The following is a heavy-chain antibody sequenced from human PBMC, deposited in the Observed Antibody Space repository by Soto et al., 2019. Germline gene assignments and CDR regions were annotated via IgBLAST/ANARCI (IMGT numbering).Heavy chain of an antibody. CDR2: IKQDGGEK. J-gene: IGHJ3*02. Sequence: GGSLRLSCAASGVTFSSYWMSWVRQARGKGREWVANIKQDGGEKYYVDSVKGRFTISRDNAKNSLYLQMNSLRADDTAVYYGARSSREYFDGCDSLCQWRLVAVSS. CDR1: GVTFSSYW. D-gene: IGHD3-10*01. V-gene: IGHV3-7*01. CDR3: ARSSREYFDGCDS.